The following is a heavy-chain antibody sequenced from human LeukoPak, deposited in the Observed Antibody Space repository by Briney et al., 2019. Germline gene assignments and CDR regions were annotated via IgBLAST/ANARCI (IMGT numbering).Heavy chain of an antibody. V-gene: IGHV1-2*02. CDR1: GYTFTGYY. CDR3: ARDSGGYCSSTSCYSVAWNPFDP. Sequence: ASVKVSCKASGYTFTGYYMHWVRQALGQGLEWMGWINPNSGGTNYAQKFQGRVTMTRDTSISTAYMELSRLRSDDTAVYYCARDSGGYCSSTSCYSVAWNPFDPWGQGTLVTVSS. CDR2: INPNSGGT. J-gene: IGHJ5*02. D-gene: IGHD2-2*01.